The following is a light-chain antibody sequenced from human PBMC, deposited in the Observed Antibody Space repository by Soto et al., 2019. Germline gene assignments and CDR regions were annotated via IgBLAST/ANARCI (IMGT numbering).Light chain of an antibody. CDR3: QHLNSYPFT. CDR1: QGIITS. CDR2: AAS. V-gene: IGKV1-9*01. Sequence: IQLTQSPSSLSASVGDTVTITCRASQGIITSLAWYQQKPGKAPKLLIYAASTLQGGVPSRFSGSGSGTDFTLTIHTLQPEDFAPYYCQHLNSYPFTFGQGTRLEIK. J-gene: IGKJ5*01.